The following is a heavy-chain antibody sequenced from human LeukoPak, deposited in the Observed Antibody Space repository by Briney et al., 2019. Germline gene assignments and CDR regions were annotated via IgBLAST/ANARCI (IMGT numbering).Heavy chain of an antibody. CDR1: GFTFSSYG. J-gene: IGHJ3*02. CDR3: AREVWGAFDI. V-gene: IGHV3-33*01. Sequence: GGSLRLSCVASGFTFSSYGMHWVRQAPGKGLEWVAVIWYDGSNKYYADSVKGRFTISRDNSKNTLYLQMNSLRAEYTAVYYCAREVWGAFDIWGQGTMVTVSS. D-gene: IGHD7-27*01. CDR2: IWYDGSNK.